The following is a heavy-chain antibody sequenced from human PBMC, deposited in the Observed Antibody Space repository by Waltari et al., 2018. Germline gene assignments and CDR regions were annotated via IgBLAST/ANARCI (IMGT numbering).Heavy chain of an antibody. D-gene: IGHD2-15*01. CDR3: AKGERDCSGGSCYFYYYYYYMDV. Sequence: EVQLLESGGGLVQPGGSLRLSCAASGFTFSSYAMSWVRQAPGKGLEWVSVIYSGGSSTYYADSVKGRFTISRDNSKNTLYLQMNSLRAEDTAVYYCAKGERDCSGGSCYFYYYYYYMDVWGKGTTVTVSS. CDR1: GFTFSSYA. J-gene: IGHJ6*03. CDR2: IYSGGSST. V-gene: IGHV3-23*03.